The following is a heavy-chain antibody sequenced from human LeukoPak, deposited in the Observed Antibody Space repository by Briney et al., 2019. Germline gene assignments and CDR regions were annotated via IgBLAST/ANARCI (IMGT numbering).Heavy chain of an antibody. Sequence: SETLSLTCTVSGGSISNYYRSWIRLPPGKGLDWIGYISKTGNTNYSPSLKSRVTILGDTSKNQFFLRLTSVTAADTAVYYCARARYVNSFYAFDIWGQGTMVTVSS. J-gene: IGHJ3*02. D-gene: IGHD3-9*01. V-gene: IGHV4-59*01. CDR1: GGSISNYY. CDR2: ISKTGNT. CDR3: ARARYVNSFYAFDI.